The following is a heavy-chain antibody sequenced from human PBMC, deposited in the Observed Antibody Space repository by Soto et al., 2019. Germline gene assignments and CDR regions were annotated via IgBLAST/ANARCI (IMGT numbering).Heavy chain of an antibody. J-gene: IGHJ4*02. Sequence: SETLSLTCAVYGGSFSGYYWSWIRQPPGKGLEWIGEINHSGSTNYNPSLKSRVTISVDTSKNQFSLKLSSVTAADTAVYYCARAAGLRRSTRSGYYQVLYYRDYWSQGTRVTV. V-gene: IGHV4-34*01. CDR1: GGSFSGYY. CDR2: INHSGST. D-gene: IGHD3-3*01. CDR3: ARAAGLRRSTRSGYYQVLYYRDY.